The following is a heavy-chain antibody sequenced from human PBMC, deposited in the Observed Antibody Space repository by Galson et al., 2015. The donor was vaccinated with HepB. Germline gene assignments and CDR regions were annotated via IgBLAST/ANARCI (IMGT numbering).Heavy chain of an antibody. CDR2: INTNTGNP. CDR3: AREGYCSGGSCLPYYYGMDV. V-gene: IGHV7-4-1*02. J-gene: IGHJ6*02. CDR1: GYTFTSYA. Sequence: SVKVSCKASGYTFTSYAMNWVRQAPGQGLEWMGWINTNTGNPTYAQGFTGRFVFSLDTSVSTAYLQISSLKAEDTAVYYCAREGYCSGGSCLPYYYGMDVWGQGTTVTVSS. D-gene: IGHD2-15*01.